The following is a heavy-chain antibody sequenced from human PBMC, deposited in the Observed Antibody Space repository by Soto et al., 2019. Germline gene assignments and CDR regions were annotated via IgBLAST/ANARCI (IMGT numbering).Heavy chain of an antibody. D-gene: IGHD5-18*01. V-gene: IGHV3-49*03. Sequence: SLRVSCTASGFTFGDYAMSWFRQAPGKGLEWVGFIRSKAYGGTTEYAASVKGRFTISRDDSKSIAYLQMNSLKTEDTAVYYCTRDDNVDTAMVSGYYYYGMDVWGQGTTVTVSS. CDR1: GFTFGDYA. CDR2: IRSKAYGGTT. J-gene: IGHJ6*02. CDR3: TRDDNVDTAMVSGYYYYGMDV.